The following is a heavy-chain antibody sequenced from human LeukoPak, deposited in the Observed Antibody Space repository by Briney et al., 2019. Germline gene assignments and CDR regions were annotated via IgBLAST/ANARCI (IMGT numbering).Heavy chain of an antibody. D-gene: IGHD3-10*01. CDR3: AKDPRGGTMVRGVPVLYG. CDR1: GFTFSSYA. Sequence: PPGGSLRLSCAASGFTFSSYAMSWVRQTPGKGLEWVSAISCSGGSTYYADSVKGRFTISRDNSKNTLYLQMNSLRAEDTALYYCAKDPRGGTMVRGVPVLYGWGQGTLVTVSS. J-gene: IGHJ4*02. V-gene: IGHV3-23*01. CDR2: ISCSGGST.